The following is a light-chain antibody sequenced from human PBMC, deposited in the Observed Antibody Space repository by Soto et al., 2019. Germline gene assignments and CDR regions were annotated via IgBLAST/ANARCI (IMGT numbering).Light chain of an antibody. CDR2: DAS. Sequence: DVQMTQSPSTLSASVRDRVTITCRVSQSISTNLSWYQKKPGRAPKLLIHDASSLASGVPSRFSGSASGTEFTLTISSLQPDDFATYYCQQYHGSSRLFTFGPGTKVDIK. CDR1: QSISTN. J-gene: IGKJ3*01. CDR3: QQYHGSSRLFT. V-gene: IGKV1-5*01.